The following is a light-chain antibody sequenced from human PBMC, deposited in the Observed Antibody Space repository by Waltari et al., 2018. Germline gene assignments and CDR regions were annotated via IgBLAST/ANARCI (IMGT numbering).Light chain of an antibody. CDR2: RAS. V-gene: IGKV1-5*03. CDR1: QIIGNS. J-gene: IGKJ2*01. Sequence: DVQMTQSPSTLSASQEDRITITDRAGQIIGNSLAWYQHKPGRAPKLLIFRASDLEAGVPSRFSGSGSGTEFALTISSLQPDDFATYYCQQYSSFSGTFGQGTYLDIQ. CDR3: QQYSSFSGT.